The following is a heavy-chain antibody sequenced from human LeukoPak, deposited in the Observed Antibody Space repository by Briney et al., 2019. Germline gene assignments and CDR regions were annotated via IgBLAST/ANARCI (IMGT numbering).Heavy chain of an antibody. Sequence: PGGSLRLSCAASGFTFSNYWMHWVRQAPGKGLEWVANIKEDGSEKYYVDSVNGRFTISRDNAKNSLYLQLNSLRVEDTAVYFCVVYIRSRTLGYWGQGTLATVSS. CDR1: GFTFSNYW. D-gene: IGHD6-13*01. CDR3: VVYIRSRTLGY. CDR2: IKEDGSEK. V-gene: IGHV3-7*01. J-gene: IGHJ4*02.